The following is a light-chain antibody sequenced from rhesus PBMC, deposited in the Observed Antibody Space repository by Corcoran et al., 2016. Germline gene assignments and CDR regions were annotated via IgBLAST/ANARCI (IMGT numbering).Light chain of an antibody. CDR1: QGIRNW. Sequence: DIQMTQSPSSLSASVGDRVTITCRVSQGIRNWLAWYQQRPGKAPKLLFYMASNLETGVPSRFSGSGSRTDITHAISSLNPEYIAKYYCQQHNNSPYTFGPGTKLEIK. CDR3: QQHNNSPYT. V-gene: IGKV1-69*01. J-gene: IGKJ3*01. CDR2: MAS.